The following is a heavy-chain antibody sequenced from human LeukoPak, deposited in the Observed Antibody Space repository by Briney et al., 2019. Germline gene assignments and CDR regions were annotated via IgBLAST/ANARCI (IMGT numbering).Heavy chain of an antibody. CDR2: INPNSGGT. CDR1: GYTFTGYY. D-gene: IGHD3-22*01. Sequence: ASVKVSCTASGYTFTGYYMHWVRQAPGQGLEWMGWINPNSGGTNYAQKFQGRVTMTRDTSISTAYMELSRLRSDDTAVYYCATVYDSSGYTFDYWGQGTLVTVSS. CDR3: ATVYDSSGYTFDY. J-gene: IGHJ4*02. V-gene: IGHV1-2*02.